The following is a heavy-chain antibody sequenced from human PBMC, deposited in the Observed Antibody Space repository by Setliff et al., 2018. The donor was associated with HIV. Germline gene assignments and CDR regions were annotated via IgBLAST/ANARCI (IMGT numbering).Heavy chain of an antibody. J-gene: IGHJ4*02. CDR2: ITGGGDT. CDR1: GFSFSSYS. V-gene: IGHV3-74*01. D-gene: IGHD6-19*01. CDR3: ARDYSGSIDY. Sequence: GGSLRLSCVGSGFSFSSYSMSWVRRAPGKGLEWVGRITGGGDTIYADSVKGRFTISRDNNKRYLQMNSLRAEDTAVYYCARDYSGSIDYWGQGTLVTVSS.